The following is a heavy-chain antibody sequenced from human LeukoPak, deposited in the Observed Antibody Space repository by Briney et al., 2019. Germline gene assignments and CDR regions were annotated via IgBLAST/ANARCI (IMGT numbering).Heavy chain of an antibody. CDR3: ARSDVVTADSYFDI. V-gene: IGHV1-2*02. J-gene: IGHJ2*01. CDR2: DNPDSGGT. CDR1: GYTFSGYY. Sequence: GASVKFYCKASGYTFSGYYIHWVRQVPGQGLEWVGRDNPDSGGTKYAQKFQGRVTVTRDTSISTAYMELTSLRFDDTAVYYCARSDVVTADSYFDIWGRGTLVTVSS. D-gene: IGHD2-21*01.